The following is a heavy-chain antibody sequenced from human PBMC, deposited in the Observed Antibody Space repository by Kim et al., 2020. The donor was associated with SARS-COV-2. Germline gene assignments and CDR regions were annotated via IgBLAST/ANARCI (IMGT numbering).Heavy chain of an antibody. CDR1: GGSFSGYY. V-gene: IGHV4-34*01. J-gene: IGHJ6*02. Sequence: SETLSLTCAVYGGSFSGYYWSWIRQPPGKGLEWIGEINHSGSTNYNPSLKSRVTISVDTSKNQFSLKLSSVTAADTAVYYCNEGAIADGMDVWGQGTTVTVSS. CDR3: NEGAIADGMDV. CDR2: INHSGST. D-gene: IGHD6-13*01.